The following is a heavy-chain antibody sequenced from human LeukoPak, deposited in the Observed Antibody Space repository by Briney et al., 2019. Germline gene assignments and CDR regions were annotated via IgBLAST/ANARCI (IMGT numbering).Heavy chain of an antibody. D-gene: IGHD3-10*01. CDR3: TTDELKRFGYYYYGMDV. CDR1: GFTFNNYA. J-gene: IGHJ6*02. V-gene: IGHV3-15*07. CDR2: IKSKTDGGTT. Sequence: PGGSLRLSCAASGFTFNNYAMNWVRQAPGKGLEWVGRIKSKTDGGTTDYAAPVKGRFTISRDDSKNTLYLQMSSLKTEDTAVYYCTTDELKRFGYYYYGMDVWGQGTTVTVSS.